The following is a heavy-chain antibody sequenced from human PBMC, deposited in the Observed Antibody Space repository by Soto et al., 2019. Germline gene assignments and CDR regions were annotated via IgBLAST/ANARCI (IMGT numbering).Heavy chain of an antibody. CDR1: GVSINSGGFY. V-gene: IGHV4-31*03. D-gene: IGHD3-22*01. CDR3: ARHNHYDNGGYPTHFDS. J-gene: IGHJ4*02. CDR2: ISHSGST. Sequence: PSETLSLTCTVSGVSINSGGFYWSWIRQLPGKGLEWIGYISHSGSTAYIPSLKSRVTLSVDTSKNQFSLKLNSVTAADTAVYYCARHNHYDNGGYPTHFDSWGQGTLVT.